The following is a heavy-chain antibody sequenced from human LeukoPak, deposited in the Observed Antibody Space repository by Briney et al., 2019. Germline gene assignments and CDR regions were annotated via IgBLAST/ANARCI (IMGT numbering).Heavy chain of an antibody. J-gene: IGHJ4*02. D-gene: IGHD5-12*01. CDR2: ISGSGGAT. CDR1: GFTFSSYA. Sequence: GGPLRLSCAASGFTFSSYAMSWVRQAPGKGLEWVSVISGSGGATYYADSVKGRFTISRDNSKNTLYLQMNSLRAEDTAVYYCAKDGVATITYDYWGQGTLVTVSS. V-gene: IGHV3-23*01. CDR3: AKDGVATITYDY.